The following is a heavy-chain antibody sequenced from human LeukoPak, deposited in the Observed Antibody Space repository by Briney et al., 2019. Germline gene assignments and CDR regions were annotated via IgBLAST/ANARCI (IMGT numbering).Heavy chain of an antibody. J-gene: IGHJ6*03. V-gene: IGHV4-39*01. CDR1: VVSISSNSYY. CDR2: IYYSGNT. Sequence: PSETLSLTCTVSVVSISSNSYYLAWIRQPPGKGLEWIGTIYYSGNTYYNPSLKSRVTISIDTSKNQFSLKLSSVTAADTAVYYSSRLSYYNYYMDVWGKGTTVTVSS. CDR3: SRLSYYNYYMDV.